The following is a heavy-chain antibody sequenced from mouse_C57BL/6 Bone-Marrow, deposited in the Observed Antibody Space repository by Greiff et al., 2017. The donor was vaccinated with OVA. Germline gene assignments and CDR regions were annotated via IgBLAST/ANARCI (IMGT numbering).Heavy chain of an antibody. CDR2: IDPANDNT. CDR3: ARGNFGSSVYARDY. CDR1: GFNIKNTY. Sequence: VQLQQSVAELVRPGASVKLSCTASGFNIKNTYMHWVKQRPEQGLEWIGRIDPANDNTKYAPKFQGQATMTADTSSNTASRQLSSLSSEDTAVYCCARGNFGSSVYARDYWGQGTTVTVSS. D-gene: IGHD1-1*01. V-gene: IGHV14-3*01. J-gene: IGHJ4*01.